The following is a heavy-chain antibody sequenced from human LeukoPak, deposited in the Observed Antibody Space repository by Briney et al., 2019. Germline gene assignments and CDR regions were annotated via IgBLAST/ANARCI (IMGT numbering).Heavy chain of an antibody. CDR1: GFTFGSYG. Sequence: PGGSLRLSCAASGFTFGSYGMHWVRQAPGKGLEWVAFIRNDGSYKHSADSVKGRFTISRDNSKKTLYLQMNSLRAEDTAVYYCAKDYGSGSYAFDPWGQGTLVTVSS. CDR3: AKDYGSGSYAFDP. J-gene: IGHJ5*02. D-gene: IGHD3-10*01. CDR2: IRNDGSYK. V-gene: IGHV3-30*02.